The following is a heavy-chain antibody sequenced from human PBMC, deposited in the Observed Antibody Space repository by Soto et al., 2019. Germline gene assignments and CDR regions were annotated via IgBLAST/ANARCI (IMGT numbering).Heavy chain of an antibody. CDR1: GYTFTSYY. Sequence: GASVKVSCKASGYTFTSYYMHWVRQAPGQGLEWMGIINPSGGSTSYAQKFQGRVTMTRDTSTSTVYMELSSLRSEDTAVYYCAREVKEGLALLNPRFDPWGQGTLVTVSS. J-gene: IGHJ5*02. CDR2: INPSGGST. D-gene: IGHD2-15*01. V-gene: IGHV1-46*03. CDR3: AREVKEGLALLNPRFDP.